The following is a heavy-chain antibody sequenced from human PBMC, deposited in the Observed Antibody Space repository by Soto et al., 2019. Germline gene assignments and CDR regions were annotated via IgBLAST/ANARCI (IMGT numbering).Heavy chain of an antibody. CDR2: IVPIFGA. J-gene: IGHJ6*02. CDR1: GGTFSNYG. V-gene: IGHV1-69*12. CDR3: AVGGSDSEGSGYYRGHF. D-gene: IGHD3-22*01. Sequence: QVQLVQSGAEVKKPGSSVKVSCKSSGGTFSNYGFSWVRQAPGQGLECMGVIVPIFGAEHPQKVQSRVTITADESTNTVFMDLRGLRSEDTAVYYCAVGGSDSEGSGYYRGHFWGQGTTVTVS.